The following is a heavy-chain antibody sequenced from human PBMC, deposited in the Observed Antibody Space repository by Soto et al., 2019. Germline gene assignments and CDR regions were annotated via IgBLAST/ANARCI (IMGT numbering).Heavy chain of an antibody. CDR1: GFTFSSYW. V-gene: IGHV3-74*01. J-gene: IGHJ4*02. CDR2: INSDATNT. Sequence: GGSLRLSYAASGFTFSSYWMHWVRQAPGKGLVWVSRINSDATNTNYADSVKGRFIISRDNAKNTLYLQMNSLRAEDTAVYYCASGSGWYSPDYWGQGTLVTVSS. D-gene: IGHD6-19*01. CDR3: ASGSGWYSPDY.